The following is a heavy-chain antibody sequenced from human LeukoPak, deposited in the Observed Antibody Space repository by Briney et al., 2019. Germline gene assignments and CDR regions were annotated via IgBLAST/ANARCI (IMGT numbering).Heavy chain of an antibody. D-gene: IGHD3-10*01. CDR2: ISSSSSYI. J-gene: IGHJ6*03. V-gene: IGHV3-21*01. CDR3: ARSELGYNYHYMDV. CDR1: GITFNSYT. Sequence: PEGSLRLSCAASGITFNSYTMNWVRQAPGKGLEWVSSISSSSSYIYYAASVKGRFTISRDNAKNSLYLQMNRLRAEDTAVYYCARSELGYNYHYMDVWGKGTTVTISS.